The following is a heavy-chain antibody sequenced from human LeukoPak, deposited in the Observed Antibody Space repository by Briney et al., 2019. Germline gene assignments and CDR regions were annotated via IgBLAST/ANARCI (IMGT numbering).Heavy chain of an antibody. V-gene: IGHV1-2*02. Sequence: WASVKVSCKASGVTFSDYALNWVRQAPGQGLEWMGWINPNSGGTNYAQKFQGRVTMTRDTSISTAYMELSRLRSDDTAVYYCARDGAIVVVPAASDYYYYYYMDVWGKGTTVTVSS. CDR3: ARDGAIVVVPAASDYYYYYYMDV. D-gene: IGHD2-2*01. CDR1: GVTFSDYA. J-gene: IGHJ6*03. CDR2: INPNSGGT.